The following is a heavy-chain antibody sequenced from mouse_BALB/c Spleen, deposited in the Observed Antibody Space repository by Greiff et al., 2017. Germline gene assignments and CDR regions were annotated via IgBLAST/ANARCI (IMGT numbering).Heavy chain of an antibody. CDR1: GYSITSGYY. D-gene: IGHD1-2*01. CDR2: ISYDGSN. J-gene: IGHJ4*01. Sequence: EVKLQESGPGLVKPSQSLSLTCSVTGYSITSGYYWNWIRQFPGNKLEWMGYISYDGSNNYNPSLKNRISITRDTSKNQFFLKLNSVTTEDTATYYCARVTTATDYYAMDYWGQGTSVTVSS. CDR3: ARVTTATDYYAMDY. V-gene: IGHV3-6*02.